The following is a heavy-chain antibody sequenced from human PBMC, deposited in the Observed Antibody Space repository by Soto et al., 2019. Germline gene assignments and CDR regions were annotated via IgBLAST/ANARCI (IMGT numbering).Heavy chain of an antibody. D-gene: IGHD3-10*01. CDR2: ISYDGSNK. V-gene: IGHV3-30*18. Sequence: QVQLVESGGGVVQPGRSLRLSCAASGFTFSSYGMHWVRQAPGKGLEWVAVISYDGSNKYYADSVKGRFTISRDNSKNTRYLQMNGLGAEDKAVYYCAKGGGYYGSGSYSVGENYYGMDVWGQGTTVTVSS. CDR1: GFTFSSYG. CDR3: AKGGGYYGSGSYSVGENYYGMDV. J-gene: IGHJ6*02.